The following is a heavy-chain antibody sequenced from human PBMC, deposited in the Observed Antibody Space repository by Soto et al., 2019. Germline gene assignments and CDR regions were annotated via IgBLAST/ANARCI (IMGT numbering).Heavy chain of an antibody. D-gene: IGHD6-13*01. Sequence: GGSLRLSCAASGFNFSNFAMNWVRQAPGKGLEWVSTISSNSAYIYYTDALRGRFTISRDNAKNSLHLQMNSLRAEDTAVYYCTRDASRDSSARGWFDPWGPGTLVTVSS. J-gene: IGHJ5*02. CDR3: TRDASRDSSARGWFDP. CDR2: ISSNSAYI. CDR1: GFNFSNFA. V-gene: IGHV3-21*01.